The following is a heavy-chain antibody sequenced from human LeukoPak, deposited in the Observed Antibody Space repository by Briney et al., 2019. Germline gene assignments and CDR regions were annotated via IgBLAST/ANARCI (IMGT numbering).Heavy chain of an antibody. CDR3: ARPSLIPSYRDAFDI. CDR1: GGSISSSSYY. V-gene: IGHV4-39*01. J-gene: IGHJ3*02. Sequence: SETLSLTCTVSGGSISSSSYYWGWIRQPPGKGLEWIGSIYYSGSTYYNPSLKSRVTISVATSKTQFSLKLSSVTAADTAVYYCARPSLIPSYRDAFDIWGQGTMVTVSS. D-gene: IGHD3-16*02. CDR2: IYYSGST.